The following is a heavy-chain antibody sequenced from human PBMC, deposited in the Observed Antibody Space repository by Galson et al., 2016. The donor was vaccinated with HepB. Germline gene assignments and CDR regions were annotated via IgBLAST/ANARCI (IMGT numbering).Heavy chain of an antibody. CDR1: GFSFSTYA. J-gene: IGHJ6*03. CDR2: ISYDGKNK. V-gene: IGHV3-30*04. CDR3: VSGQGGYNYIMVYYDYMDV. Sequence: SLRLSCAASGFSFSTYAMHWVRQAPGTGLEWVALISYDGKNKYKADSVKGRFSISRDNSKNTLYLQMSSLRAEDTAVYWCVSGQGGYNYIMVYYDYMDVWGKGTTVTVSS. D-gene: IGHD5-18*01.